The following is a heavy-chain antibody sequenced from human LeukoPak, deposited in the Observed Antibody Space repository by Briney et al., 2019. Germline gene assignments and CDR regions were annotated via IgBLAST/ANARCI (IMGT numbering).Heavy chain of an antibody. D-gene: IGHD2-15*01. V-gene: IGHV3-23*01. CDR3: AKQSGGSWGGAFDI. Sequence: GGSLRLSCEASGFTFNSYVMSWVRQAPGKGLEWVSAISGSGGSTYYADSVKGRFTISRDNSKNTLYLQMNSLRAEDTAVYYCAKQSGGSWGGAFDIWGQGTMVTVSS. CDR2: ISGSGGST. CDR1: GFTFNSYV. J-gene: IGHJ3*02.